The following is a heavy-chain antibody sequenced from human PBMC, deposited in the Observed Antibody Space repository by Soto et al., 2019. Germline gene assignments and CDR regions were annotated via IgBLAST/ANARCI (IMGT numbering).Heavy chain of an antibody. V-gene: IGHV1-18*01. J-gene: IGHJ6*03. CDR1: GYTFTSYG. CDR2: ISAYNGNT. D-gene: IGHD3-3*01. CDR3: ARSYTIFGVVIPLFDYYYYMDV. Sequence: ASVKVSCKASGYTFTSYGISWVRQAPGQGLEWMGWISAYNGNTNYAQKLQGRVTMTTDTSTSTAYMELRSLRSDDTAVYYCARSYTIFGVVIPLFDYYYYMDVWGKGTTVTVSS.